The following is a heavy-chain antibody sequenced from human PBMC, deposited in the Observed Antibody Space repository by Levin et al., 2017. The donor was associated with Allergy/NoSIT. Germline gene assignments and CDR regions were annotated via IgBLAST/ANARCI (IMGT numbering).Heavy chain of an antibody. D-gene: IGHD3-3*01. CDR3: AKAGALYYDFWSGYYGGYFDY. V-gene: IGHV3-30*18. J-gene: IGHJ4*02. Sequence: GGSLRLSCAASGFTFSSYGMHWVRQAPGKGLEWVAVISYDGSNKYYADSVKGRFTISRDNSKNTLYLQMNSLRAEDTAVYYCAKAGALYYDFWSGYYGGYFDYWGQGTLVTVSS. CDR1: GFTFSSYG. CDR2: ISYDGSNK.